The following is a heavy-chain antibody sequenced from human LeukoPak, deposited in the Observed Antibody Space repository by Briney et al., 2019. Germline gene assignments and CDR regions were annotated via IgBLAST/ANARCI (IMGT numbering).Heavy chain of an antibody. J-gene: IGHJ4*02. V-gene: IGHV3-7*04. CDR3: ARGLGGWYAGCDY. CDR1: GFTFSSYW. Sequence: PGGSLRLSCAASGFTFSSYWMSWVRQAPGKGLEWVANIKQDGSEKYYVDSVKGRFTISRDTAKNSLYLQMNSLRGEDTAVYYCARGLGGWYAGCDYWGQGTLVTVSS. CDR2: IKQDGSEK. D-gene: IGHD6-19*01.